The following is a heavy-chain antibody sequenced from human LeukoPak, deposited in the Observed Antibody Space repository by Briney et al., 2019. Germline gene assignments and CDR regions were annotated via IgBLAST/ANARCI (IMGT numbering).Heavy chain of an antibody. CDR2: INYSGST. J-gene: IGHJ2*01. V-gene: IGHV4-59*01. Sequence: PSETLSLTCSVSSGTISSYYWSWVRQPPGKGLEWIGDINYSGSTNYNPSLKSRVTISVEMYKKQFSLKLSSVPAADTAVYYCARAGGMSTAPLDLDRWGRGTLVTVSS. CDR1: SGTISSYY. CDR3: ARAGGMSTAPLDLDR. D-gene: IGHD4-17*01.